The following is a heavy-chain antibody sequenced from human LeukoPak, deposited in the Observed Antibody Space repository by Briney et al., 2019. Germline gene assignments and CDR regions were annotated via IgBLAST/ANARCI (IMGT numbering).Heavy chain of an antibody. CDR2: INHSGST. Sequence: PSETLSLTCAVYGGALSGYYWGWIRQPPGKGLEWIGEINHSGSTNYNPSLKSRVTISVDTSKNQFSLKLSSVTAADTAVYYCARGRVNYGSGSYYYYYYYMDVWGKGTTVTVSS. D-gene: IGHD3-10*01. J-gene: IGHJ6*03. CDR3: ARGRVNYGSGSYYYYYYYMDV. CDR1: GGALSGYY. V-gene: IGHV4-34*01.